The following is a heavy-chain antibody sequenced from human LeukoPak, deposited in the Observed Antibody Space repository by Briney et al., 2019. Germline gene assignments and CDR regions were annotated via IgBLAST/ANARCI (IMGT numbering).Heavy chain of an antibody. CDR2: IIPILGIA. CDR1: GGTFSSYA. J-gene: IGHJ2*01. D-gene: IGHD3-9*01. CDR3: ATDRYYDILTGIYWYFDL. Sequence: SVKVSCKASGGTFSSYAISWVRQAPGQGLEWMGRIIPILGIANYAQKFQGRVTITADKSTSTAYMELSSLRSEDTAVYYCATDRYYDILTGIYWYFDLWGRGTLVTVSS. V-gene: IGHV1-69*04.